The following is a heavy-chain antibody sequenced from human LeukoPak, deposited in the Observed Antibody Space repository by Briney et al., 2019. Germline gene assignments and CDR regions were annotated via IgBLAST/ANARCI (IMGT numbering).Heavy chain of an antibody. Sequence: SETPSLTCAVYGGSFSGYYWSWIRQPPGKGLEWIGEINHSGSTNYNPSLKSRVTISVDTSKNQFSLKLSSVTAADTAVYYCARWAGSGNDYWGQGTLVTVSS. CDR2: INHSGST. J-gene: IGHJ4*02. V-gene: IGHV4-34*01. D-gene: IGHD3-10*01. CDR1: GGSFSGYY. CDR3: ARWAGSGNDY.